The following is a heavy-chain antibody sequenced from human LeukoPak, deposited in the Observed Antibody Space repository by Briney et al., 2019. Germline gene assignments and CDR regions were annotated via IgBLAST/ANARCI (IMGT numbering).Heavy chain of an antibody. Sequence: PGGSLRLSCAASGFIFSSYSMNWVRQAPGKGLEWVSYISSSSNTIYYADSVKGRFTISRDNAKNSLYLQMNSLRAEDTAVHYCARDRSSGYYGTSDYWGQGTLVTVSS. CDR3: ARDRSSGYYGTSDY. J-gene: IGHJ4*02. V-gene: IGHV3-48*04. CDR1: GFIFSSYS. D-gene: IGHD3-22*01. CDR2: ISSSSNTI.